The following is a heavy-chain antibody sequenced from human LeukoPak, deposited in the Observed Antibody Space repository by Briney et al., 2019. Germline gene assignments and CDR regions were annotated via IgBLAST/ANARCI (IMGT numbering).Heavy chain of an antibody. D-gene: IGHD6-13*01. CDR3: ARDPEQGLFDY. CDR2: IKQDGSEK. V-gene: IGHV3-7*01. Sequence: GGSLRLSCAASGFTFSSYWMTWVRQAPGKGLEWVANIKQDGSEKYYVDSVKGRFTISRDNSKNTLYLQMNSLRAEDTAVYYCARDPEQGLFDYRGQGTLVTVSS. J-gene: IGHJ4*02. CDR1: GFTFSSYW.